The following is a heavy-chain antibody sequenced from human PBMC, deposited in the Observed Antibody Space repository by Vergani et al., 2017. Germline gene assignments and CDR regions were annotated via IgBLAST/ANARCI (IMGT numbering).Heavy chain of an antibody. CDR3: ARALKQWLVGEDWFDP. V-gene: IGHV4-61*02. J-gene: IGHJ5*02. Sequence: QVQLQESGPGLVKPSQTLSLTCTVSGGSISSGSHYWSWIRQPAGKGLEWIGRIYTSGSTNYNPSLKSRVTISVDTSKNQFSLKLSSVTAADTAVYYCARALKQWLVGEDWFDPWGQGTLVTVSS. D-gene: IGHD6-19*01. CDR2: IYTSGST. CDR1: GGSISSGSHY.